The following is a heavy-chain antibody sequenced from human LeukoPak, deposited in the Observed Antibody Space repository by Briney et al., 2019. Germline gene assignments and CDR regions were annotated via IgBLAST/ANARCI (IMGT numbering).Heavy chain of an antibody. CDR2: MNPNSGNT. J-gene: IGHJ4*02. CDR3: ARGNYYDSSGYYPLFGY. Sequence: ASVKVSCKASGYTFTSYDINWVRQATGQGLEWMGWMNPNSGNTGYAQKFQGRVTITRNTSMSTAYMELSSLRSEDTAVYYCARGNYYDSSGYYPLFGYWGQGTLVTVSS. V-gene: IGHV1-8*03. CDR1: GYTFTSYD. D-gene: IGHD3-22*01.